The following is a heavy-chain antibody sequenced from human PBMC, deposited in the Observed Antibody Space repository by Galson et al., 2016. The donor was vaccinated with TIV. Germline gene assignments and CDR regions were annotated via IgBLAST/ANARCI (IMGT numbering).Heavy chain of an antibody. Sequence: SLRLSCAASGFTFSSHAMTWVRQAPGKGLEWVSAISGSGATTHYADSVKGRFTISGDNSKNTLYVQMNSLRAEDTAVYYCAKVPSSGFSYYYGWDVWGQGTTVTVS. CDR2: ISGSGATT. D-gene: IGHD3-10*01. V-gene: IGHV3-23*01. CDR3: AKVPSSGFSYYYGWDV. CDR1: GFTFSSHA. J-gene: IGHJ6*02.